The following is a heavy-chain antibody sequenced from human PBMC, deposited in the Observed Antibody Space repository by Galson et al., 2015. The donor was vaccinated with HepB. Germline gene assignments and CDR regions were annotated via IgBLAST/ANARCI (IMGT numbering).Heavy chain of an antibody. CDR1: GGSISSSSYY. D-gene: IGHD7-27*01. V-gene: IGHV4-39*01. Sequence: LSLTCTVSGGSISSSSYYWGWIRQPPGKGLEWIGSIYYSGSTYYNPSLKSRVTISVDTSKNQFSLKLSSVTAADTAVYYCARRLNWGRMVYFDYWGQGTLVTVSS. CDR2: IYYSGST. CDR3: ARRLNWGRMVYFDY. J-gene: IGHJ4*02.